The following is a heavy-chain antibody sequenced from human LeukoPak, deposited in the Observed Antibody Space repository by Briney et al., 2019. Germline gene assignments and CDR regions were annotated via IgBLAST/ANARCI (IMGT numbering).Heavy chain of an antibody. CDR3: ARDPPGIAASGTYY. CDR1: GFTFSSYA. CDR2: ISGSGGST. V-gene: IGHV3-23*01. D-gene: IGHD6-13*01. Sequence: GGSLRLSCAASGFTFSSYAMSWVRQAPGKGLEWVSAISGSGGSTYYADSVKGRFTISRDSSKNTLFLQMNSLRVEDTAVYYCARDPPGIAASGTYYWGQGTLVTVSS. J-gene: IGHJ4*02.